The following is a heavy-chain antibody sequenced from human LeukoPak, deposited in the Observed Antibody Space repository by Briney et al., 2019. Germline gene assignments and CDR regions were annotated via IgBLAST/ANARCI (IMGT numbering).Heavy chain of an antibody. CDR1: GGSISSGGYY. CDR3: ARDKYYYDSSGFDY. Sequence: SQTLSLTCTVSGGSISSGGYYWSWIRQHPGKGLEWIGYIYYSGSTYYNPSLKSRVTISVDTSKNQFSLELSSVTAADTAVYYCARDKYYYDSSGFDYWGQGTLVTVSS. D-gene: IGHD3-22*01. V-gene: IGHV4-31*03. CDR2: IYYSGST. J-gene: IGHJ4*02.